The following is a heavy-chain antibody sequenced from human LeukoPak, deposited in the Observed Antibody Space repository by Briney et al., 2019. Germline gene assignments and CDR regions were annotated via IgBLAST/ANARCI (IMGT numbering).Heavy chain of an antibody. CDR3: ARDRYYYDSSGTRWFDP. V-gene: IGHV4-61*08. CDR2: IYYSGST. CDR1: GGSISSGGYS. D-gene: IGHD3-22*01. J-gene: IGHJ5*02. Sequence: SETLSLTCAVSGGSISSGGYSWSWIRQPPGKGLEWIGYIYYSGSTNYNPSLKSRVTISVDTSKNQFSLKLRSVTAADTAVYYCARDRYYYDSSGTRWFDPWGQGTLVTVSS.